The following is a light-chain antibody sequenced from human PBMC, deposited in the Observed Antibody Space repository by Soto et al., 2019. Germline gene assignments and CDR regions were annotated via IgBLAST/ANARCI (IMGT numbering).Light chain of an antibody. CDR3: QQYVTAPWA. J-gene: IGKJ1*01. CDR2: GAS. CDR1: QSIXSSF. V-gene: IGKV3-20*01. Sequence: DTALTKCAGALSLSPGERATLSCRASQSIXSSFLAWYQQKPGQAPGLLXDGASNRAIGIPDSLSGSGSGADFTRTISRLEPEYFVSYYWQQYVTAPWAFGQGTKVDIK.